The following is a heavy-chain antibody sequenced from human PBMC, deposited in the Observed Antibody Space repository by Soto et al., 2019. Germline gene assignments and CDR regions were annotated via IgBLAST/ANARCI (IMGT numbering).Heavy chain of an antibody. J-gene: IGHJ4*02. D-gene: IGHD3-9*01. CDR3: AKALDTYYDILTGYSPSDY. Sequence: EVQLLESGGGLVQPGGSLRLSCAASGFTFSSYAMSWVRQAPGKGLEWVSAISGSGGSTYYEDSVKGRFTISRDNSKNTLYLQMNSLRAEDTAVYYCAKALDTYYDILTGYSPSDYWGQGTLVTVSS. CDR1: GFTFSSYA. CDR2: ISGSGGST. V-gene: IGHV3-23*01.